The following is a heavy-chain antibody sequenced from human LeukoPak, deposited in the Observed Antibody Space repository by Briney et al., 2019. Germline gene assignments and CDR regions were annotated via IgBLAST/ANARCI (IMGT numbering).Heavy chain of an antibody. Sequence: PGGSLRLSCTTSGFSFSDYGMHWVRQAPGKGLEGVASIRYDGSNKYYADSVRGRFTISTDNSKNTLYLQMNSLRAEDTAVYYCAKDGYRSPVDYYYYYMDVWGKGTTVTVSS. D-gene: IGHD6-13*01. CDR2: IRYDGSNK. CDR3: AKDGYRSPVDYYYYYMDV. J-gene: IGHJ6*03. V-gene: IGHV3-30*02. CDR1: GFSFSDYG.